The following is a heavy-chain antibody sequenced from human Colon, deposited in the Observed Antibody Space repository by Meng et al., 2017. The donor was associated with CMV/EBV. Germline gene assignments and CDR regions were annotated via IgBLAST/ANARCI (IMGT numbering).Heavy chain of an antibody. D-gene: IGHD3-10*01. CDR1: GYSISSGYY. Sequence: SETLSLTCTVSGYSISSGYYWGWIRQPPGKGLEWIGSIYHSGSTYYNPSLKSRVTISVDTSKNQFSLKLSSVTAADTAVYYCARTLWFGELFPGDWGQGTLVTVSS. CDR3: ARTLWFGELFPGD. CDR2: IYHSGST. J-gene: IGHJ4*02. V-gene: IGHV4-38-2*02.